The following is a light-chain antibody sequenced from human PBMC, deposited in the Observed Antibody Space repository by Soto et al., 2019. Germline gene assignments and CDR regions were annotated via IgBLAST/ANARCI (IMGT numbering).Light chain of an antibody. CDR1: SSDVGGYNY. CDR3: SSYTSSSTL. J-gene: IGLJ1*01. CDR2: EVS. V-gene: IGLV2-8*01. Sequence: QSVLTQPPSASGSPGQSVTISCTGTSSDVGGYNYVSWYQQHPGKAPKLMIYEVSERPSGVPDRFSGSKSGNTASLTVSGLQTEDEADYYCSSYTSSSTLFGTGTKLTVL.